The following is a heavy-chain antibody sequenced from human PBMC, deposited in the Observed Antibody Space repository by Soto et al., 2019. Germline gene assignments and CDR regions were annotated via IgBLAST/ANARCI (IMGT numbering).Heavy chain of an antibody. CDR3: ATIIAGTAH. D-gene: IGHD1-20*01. V-gene: IGHV1-3*01. J-gene: IGHJ4*02. CDR2: INAGTGDT. CDR1: GFTFSNYA. Sequence: GASLKVSCKASGFTFSNYAIHWVCQAPGQRLEWMGWINAGTGDTKYLQKFQGRVTITRETSASTAYRELSSLRSEDTAVFYCATIIAGTAHGGQGTLVTVSS.